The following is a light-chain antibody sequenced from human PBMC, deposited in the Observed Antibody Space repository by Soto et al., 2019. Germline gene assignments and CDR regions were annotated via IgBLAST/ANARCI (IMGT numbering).Light chain of an antibody. CDR1: QSVSSY. J-gene: IGKJ5*01. CDR2: EAS. Sequence: ETVLTQSPGSLSLSPVDRATLSCRASQSVSSYLAWYQQKPGQAPRLLIYEASNRATGIPARFSGSGSGTDFTLTISSLEPEDFAVYYCQQRGEWPPGATFGQGTRLEI. CDR3: QQRGEWPPGAT. V-gene: IGKV3-11*01.